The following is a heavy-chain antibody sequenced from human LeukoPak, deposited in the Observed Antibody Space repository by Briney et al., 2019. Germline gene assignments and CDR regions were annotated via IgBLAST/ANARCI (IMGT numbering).Heavy chain of an antibody. CDR3: ATHYYGSGREDAFDI. D-gene: IGHD3-10*01. CDR1: GGSFSGYY. CDR2: INHSGST. J-gene: IGHJ3*02. Sequence: LETLSLTCAVYGGSFSGYYWSWIRQPPGKGLEWIGEINHSGSTNYNPSLKSRVTISVDTSKNQFSLKLSSVTAADTAVYYCATHYYGSGREDAFDIWGQGTMVTVSS. V-gene: IGHV4-34*01.